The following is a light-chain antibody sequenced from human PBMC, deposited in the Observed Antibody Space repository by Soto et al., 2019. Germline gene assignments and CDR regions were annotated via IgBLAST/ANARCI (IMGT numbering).Light chain of an antibody. V-gene: IGKV3-15*01. CDR3: QQYNNWPPPIT. CDR2: GAS. Sequence: EIVLTQSPGTLSVSPVERATLSCRASQSVSSNLAWYQQKPGQAPRLLIYGASTRATGIPARFSGSGSGTEFTLTISSLQSEDFAVYYCQQYNNWPPPITFGQGTRLEIK. CDR1: QSVSSN. J-gene: IGKJ5*01.